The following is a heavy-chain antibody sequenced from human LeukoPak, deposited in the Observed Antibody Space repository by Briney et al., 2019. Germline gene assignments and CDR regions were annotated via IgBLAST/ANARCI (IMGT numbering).Heavy chain of an antibody. J-gene: IGHJ3*02. Sequence: GRSLRLSCAASGFTFSNFAMHWVRQAPGKGLEWVAVISYDGNTEYYADSVKGRFTISRDNSKNTLYLQMNSLRAEDTAVYYCARSLDRFGGGAFDIWGQGTMVTVSS. D-gene: IGHD3-10*01. CDR3: ARSLDRFGGGAFDI. V-gene: IGHV3-30-3*01. CDR2: ISYDGNTE. CDR1: GFTFSNFA.